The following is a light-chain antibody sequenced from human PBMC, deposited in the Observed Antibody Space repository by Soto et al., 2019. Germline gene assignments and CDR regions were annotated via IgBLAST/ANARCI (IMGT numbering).Light chain of an antibody. CDR2: LAS. CDR1: QSVGGNY. Sequence: EIVLTQSPGTLTLSPGERATLSCRASQSVGGNYLAWYQRKPGQATRLLIYLASSRATGIPDRFSGSWSGTDFTLTISSLEPEDFAVYYCHHYGDSPYTFGQGSKVELK. J-gene: IGKJ2*01. V-gene: IGKV3-20*01. CDR3: HHYGDSPYT.